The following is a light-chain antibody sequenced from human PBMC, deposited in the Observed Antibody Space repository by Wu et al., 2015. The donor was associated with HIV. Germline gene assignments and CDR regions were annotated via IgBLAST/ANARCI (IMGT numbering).Light chain of an antibody. J-gene: IGKJ1*01. V-gene: IGKV3D-20*02. Sequence: ETVLTQSPGTLSLSPGERATLSCRASQSVSNNYLAWYQQKHGQAPRLLIYGASKRATGIPARFSGSGSETDFTLTISSLEPEDFAVYYCQQRSAWPWTFGQGTKVEIK. CDR1: QSVSNNY. CDR2: GAS. CDR3: QQRSAWPWT.